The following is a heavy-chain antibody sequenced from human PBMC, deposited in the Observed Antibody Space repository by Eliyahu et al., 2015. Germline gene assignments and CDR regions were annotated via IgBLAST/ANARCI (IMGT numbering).Heavy chain of an antibody. D-gene: IGHD4-11*01. V-gene: IGHV4-4*02. CDR2: IFHGGTT. CDR1: GDSISSNNW. Sequence: QVQLQESGPGLVKPSGTLSLTCTVSGDSISSNNWWNWVRQPPGKGLEWIGEIFHGGTTNYNSSLQSRVTISVDKSKNQFSLKLSFVTAADTAVYYCARGRLVTRSSLLFDYWGQGTRVTVSS. J-gene: IGHJ4*02. CDR3: ARGRLVTRSSLLFDY.